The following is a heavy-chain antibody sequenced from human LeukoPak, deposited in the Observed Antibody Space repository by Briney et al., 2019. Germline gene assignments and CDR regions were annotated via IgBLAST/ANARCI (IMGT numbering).Heavy chain of an antibody. Sequence: GGSLRLSCAATGFTFSSYWMHWARHAPGKGLAWVSRINTDGSSTSYADSVKGRFTLSRDNAKNTVYLQMNSLRAEDTAVYYCALPGNYWGQGTLVTVSS. V-gene: IGHV3-74*01. CDR2: INTDGSST. CDR1: GFTFSSYW. J-gene: IGHJ4*02. CDR3: ALPGNY.